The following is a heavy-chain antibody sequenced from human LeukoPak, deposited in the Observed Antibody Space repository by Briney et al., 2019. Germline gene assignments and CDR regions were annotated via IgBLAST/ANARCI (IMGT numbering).Heavy chain of an antibody. CDR2: ISAYNGNT. Sequence: ASVKVSCKASGYTFTSYGISWVRQAPGQGLEWMGWISAYNGNTNYAQKFQGRVTITADESTSTAYMELSSLRSEDTAVYYCARGRGIAAAGTLGYWGQGTLVTVSS. V-gene: IGHV1-18*01. CDR3: ARGRGIAAAGTLGY. J-gene: IGHJ4*02. CDR1: GYTFTSYG. D-gene: IGHD6-13*01.